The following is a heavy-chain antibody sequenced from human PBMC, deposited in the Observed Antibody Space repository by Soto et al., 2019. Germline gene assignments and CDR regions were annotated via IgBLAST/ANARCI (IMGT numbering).Heavy chain of an antibody. J-gene: IGHJ4*02. V-gene: IGHV3-23*01. Sequence: EVQLLESGGGLVQPGGSLRLSCAASGFTFSSYAMSWVRQAPGKGLEWVSAISGSGGSTYYADSVKGRFTISRDNSKNTLYLQMNSLGAEATAVYYCAKAGVAAAAMAYYFHYWGQGTLVTVSS. CDR3: AKAGVAAAAMAYYFHY. CDR1: GFTFSSYA. CDR2: ISGSGGST. D-gene: IGHD2-2*01.